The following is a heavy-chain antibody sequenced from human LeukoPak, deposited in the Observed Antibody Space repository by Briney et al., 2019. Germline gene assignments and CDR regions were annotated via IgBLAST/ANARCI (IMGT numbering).Heavy chain of an antibody. CDR3: AKDYYYDSSGYDY. CDR1: GFTFSSYA. J-gene: IGHJ4*02. Sequence: GGSLRLSCAVSGFTFSSYAMNWVRQAPGKGLEWVSVISGSGGGTYYADSVKGRFSISRDNSKNTVYLQMNSLRAEDTAVYYCAKDYYYDSSGYDYWGQGTLVTVSS. V-gene: IGHV3-23*01. D-gene: IGHD3-22*01. CDR2: ISGSGGGT.